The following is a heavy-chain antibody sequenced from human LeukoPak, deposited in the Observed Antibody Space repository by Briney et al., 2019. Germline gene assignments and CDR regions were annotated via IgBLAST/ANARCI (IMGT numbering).Heavy chain of an antibody. Sequence: SGGTNYAQKFQGRVTMTRDTSISTAYMELSRLRSDDTAVYYCARVPPYYDFWSGYYDFDYWGQGTLVTVSS. V-gene: IGHV1-2*02. J-gene: IGHJ4*02. CDR3: ARVPPYYDFWSGYYDFDY. CDR2: SGGT. D-gene: IGHD3-3*01.